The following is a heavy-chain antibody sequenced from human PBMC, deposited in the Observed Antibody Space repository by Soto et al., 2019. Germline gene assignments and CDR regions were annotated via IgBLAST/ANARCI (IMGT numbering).Heavy chain of an antibody. J-gene: IGHJ6*03. CDR1: GFTFSTYA. CDR2: ITTSGGNT. D-gene: IGHD2-8*01. Sequence: GGSLRLSCAASGFTFSTYAMSWVRQAPGKGLEWVSTITTSGGNTYYADSVQSRFTISRDNSKNTLYLQMNSLRAEDTAVYYCAGRYCNNGVRYTNYYYYIDVWGKGTTVTVSS. V-gene: IGHV3-23*01. CDR3: AGRYCNNGVRYTNYYYYIDV.